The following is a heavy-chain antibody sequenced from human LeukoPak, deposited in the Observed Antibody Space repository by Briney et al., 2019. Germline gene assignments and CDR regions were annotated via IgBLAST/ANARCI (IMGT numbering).Heavy chain of an antibody. D-gene: IGHD3-3*01. CDR3: ARGLYDFWSAPLYYFDY. Sequence: PSETLSLNCAVYGGTFSGYYWGWIPHPQGKGREWIGEINHSGSTNYNPSLKSRVTISVDTSKNQFSRKLSSVTAADTAVYYCARGLYDFWSAPLYYFDYWGQGTLVTVSS. V-gene: IGHV4-34*01. CDR2: INHSGST. J-gene: IGHJ4*02. CDR1: GGTFSGYY.